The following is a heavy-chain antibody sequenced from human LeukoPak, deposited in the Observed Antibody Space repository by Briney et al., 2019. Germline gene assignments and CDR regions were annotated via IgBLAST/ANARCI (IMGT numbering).Heavy chain of an antibody. CDR3: ARDTHYYDSSGYSL. Sequence: SETLSLTCTVSGGSISSYYWSWIRQPPGKGLEWIGYIYYSGSTNYNPSLKSRVTISVDTSKNQFPLKLSSVTAADTAVYYCARDTHYYDSSGYSLWSQGTLVTVSS. D-gene: IGHD3-22*01. J-gene: IGHJ4*02. CDR1: GGSISSYY. V-gene: IGHV4-59*01. CDR2: IYYSGST.